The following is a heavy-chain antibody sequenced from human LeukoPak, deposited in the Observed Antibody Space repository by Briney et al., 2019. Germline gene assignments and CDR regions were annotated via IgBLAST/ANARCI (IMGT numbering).Heavy chain of an antibody. CDR1: GFTFSVFA. D-gene: IGHD4/OR15-4a*01. CDR2: ISYDGSNR. CDR3: ARRAGAYSHPYDY. V-gene: IGHV3-30*14. J-gene: IGHJ4*02. Sequence: PGRSLRLSCAASGFTFSVFAMHWVRQAPGKGLQWVALISYDGSNRYYADSVKGRFTISRDNSKNTLYLQMNSLRAEDTAVYYCARRAGAYSHPYDYWGQGTLVTVSS.